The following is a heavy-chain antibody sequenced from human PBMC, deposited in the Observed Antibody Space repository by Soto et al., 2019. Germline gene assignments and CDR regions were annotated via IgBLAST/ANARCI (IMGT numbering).Heavy chain of an antibody. CDR1: GFTFSSYG. Sequence: QVQLVESGGGVVQPGRSLRLSCAASGFTFSSYGMHWVRQAPGKGLEWVAVIWYDGSNKYYGDSVKGRFTISRDNSKNTLYLQMNSLRAEDTAVYYCARTVTTFNAFDIWGQGTMVTVSS. CDR3: ARTVTTFNAFDI. V-gene: IGHV3-33*01. CDR2: IWYDGSNK. J-gene: IGHJ3*02. D-gene: IGHD4-17*01.